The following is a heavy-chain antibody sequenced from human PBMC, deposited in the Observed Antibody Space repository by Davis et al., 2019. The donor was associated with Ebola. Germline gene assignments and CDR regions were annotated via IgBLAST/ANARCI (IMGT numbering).Heavy chain of an antibody. J-gene: IGHJ4*02. V-gene: IGHV3-7*03. CDR3: LAATTTSAY. CDR1: GFSFSNYW. D-gene: IGHD5-24*01. CDR2: IKPDGSEI. Sequence: PGGSLSLSCVASGFSFSNYWMNWVRQAPGKGLEWVANIKPDGSEIRYVDSVKGRFTVSRDNAENSLSLQMNSLRADDTAVYYCLAATTTSAYWGQGTLVTVSS.